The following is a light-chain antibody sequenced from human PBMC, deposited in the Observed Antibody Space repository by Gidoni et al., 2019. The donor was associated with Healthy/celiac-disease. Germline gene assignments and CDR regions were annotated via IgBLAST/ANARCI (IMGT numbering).Light chain of an antibody. Sequence: QSVLTQPPSASGTPGQRVTISCSGSSSNIGSNTVNWYQQLPGTAPKLLIYSNNPRPSGVPDRFSGSKSGISASLAISGLQSEDEADYYCAAWDDSLNGWVFGGGTKLTVL. CDR3: AAWDDSLNGWV. J-gene: IGLJ3*02. V-gene: IGLV1-44*01. CDR1: SSNIGSNT. CDR2: SNN.